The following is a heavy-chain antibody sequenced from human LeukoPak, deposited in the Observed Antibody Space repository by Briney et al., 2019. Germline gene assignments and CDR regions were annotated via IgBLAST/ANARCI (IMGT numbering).Heavy chain of an antibody. J-gene: IGHJ4*02. D-gene: IGHD6-19*01. CDR1: GGSFSGYY. V-gene: IGHV4-34*01. Sequence: PSETLSLTCAVYGGSFSGYYWSWIRQPPGKGLEWIGEINHSGSTNYNPSLKSRVTISVDTSKNQFSLKLSSVTAADTAVYYCARAPWAVAGSGAYFDYWGQGTLVTVSS. CDR2: INHSGST. CDR3: ARAPWAVAGSGAYFDY.